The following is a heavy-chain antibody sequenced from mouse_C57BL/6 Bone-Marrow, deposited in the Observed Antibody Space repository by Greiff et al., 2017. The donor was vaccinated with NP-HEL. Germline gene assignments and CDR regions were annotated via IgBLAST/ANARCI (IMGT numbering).Heavy chain of an antibody. J-gene: IGHJ2*01. D-gene: IGHD1-1*01. Sequence: QVQLQQSGAELVKPGASVKLSCKASGYTFTSYWMHWVKQRPGQGLEWIGMIHPNSGSTNYNEKFKSKATLTVDKSSSTAYMQLSSLTSEDSAVYYCAFITTVVARDYFDYWGQGTTLTVSS. CDR3: AFITTVVARDYFDY. CDR1: GYTFTSYW. CDR2: IHPNSGST. V-gene: IGHV1-64*01.